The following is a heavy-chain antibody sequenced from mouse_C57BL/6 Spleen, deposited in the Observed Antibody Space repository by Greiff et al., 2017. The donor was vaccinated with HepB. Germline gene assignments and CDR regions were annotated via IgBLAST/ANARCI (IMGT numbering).Heavy chain of an antibody. CDR2: ISSGGDYI. V-gene: IGHV5-9-1*02. J-gene: IGHJ3*01. CDR3: TRGHYSKEFAY. CDR1: GFTFSSYA. Sequence: EVQVVESGEGLVKPGGSLKLSCAASGFTFSSYAMSWVRQTPEKRLEWVAYISSGGDYIYYADTVKGRFTISRDNARNTLYLQMSSLKSEDTAMYYCTRGHYSKEFAYWGQGTLVTVSA. D-gene: IGHD2-5*01.